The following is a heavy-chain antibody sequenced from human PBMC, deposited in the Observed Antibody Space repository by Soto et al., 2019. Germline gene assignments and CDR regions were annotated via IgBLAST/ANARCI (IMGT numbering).Heavy chain of an antibody. CDR1: GYTFTSYG. D-gene: IGHD6-19*01. V-gene: IGHV1-18*01. J-gene: IGHJ4*02. CDR3: ARGRGIAVVVPLDY. CDR2: ISAYNGNT. Sequence: ASVKVSCKASGYTFTSYGISWVRQAPGQGLEWMGWISAYNGNTNYAQKPQGRVTMTTDTSTSTAYMELRSLRSDDTAVYYCARGRGIAVVVPLDYWGQGTLVTVSS.